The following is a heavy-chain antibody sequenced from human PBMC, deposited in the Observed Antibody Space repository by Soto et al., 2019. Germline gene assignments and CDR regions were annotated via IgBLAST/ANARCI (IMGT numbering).Heavy chain of an antibody. CDR2: INDSGNI. CDR1: GVSCSGYN. D-gene: IGHD3-10*01. V-gene: IGHV4-34*01. J-gene: IGHJ6*03. CDR3: ARGMILWVGGLFPRVGYHYYMDV. Sequence: QVQLQQWGAGLLYPSETLALTCAVYGVSCSGYNRSWSPQPPVKGLEWIGEINDSGNINYNPSLKSRVTIFLVPPKKKIALNLSSVSAAHSAEYYFARGMILWVGGLFPRVGYHYYMDVWGRGTTVTVYS.